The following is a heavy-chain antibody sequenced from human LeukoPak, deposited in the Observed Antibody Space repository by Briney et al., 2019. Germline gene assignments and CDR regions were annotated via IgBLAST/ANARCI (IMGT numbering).Heavy chain of an antibody. CDR2: INHSGST. CDR1: GGSFSGYY. J-gene: IGHJ4*02. Sequence: SETLSLTCAVHGGSFSGYYWSWIRQPPGKGLEWIGEINHSGSTNYNPSLKSRVTISVDTSKNQFSLKLSSVTAADTAVYYCARGPQADTWGQGTLVTVSS. D-gene: IGHD2-15*01. V-gene: IGHV4-34*01. CDR3: ARGPQADT.